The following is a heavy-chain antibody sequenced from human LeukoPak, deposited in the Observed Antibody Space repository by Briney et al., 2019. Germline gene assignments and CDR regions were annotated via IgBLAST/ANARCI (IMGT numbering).Heavy chain of an antibody. CDR3: ARCEYYYGMDV. V-gene: IGHV3-30*04. CDR1: GFTFSSYA. Sequence: GGSLRLSCAASGFTFSSYAMHWVRQAPGKGLEWVAVISYDGSNKYYADSVKGRFTISRDNSKNTLYLQMNSLRAEDTAVYYCARCEYYYGMDVWGQGTTVTVSS. CDR2: ISYDGSNK. J-gene: IGHJ6*02.